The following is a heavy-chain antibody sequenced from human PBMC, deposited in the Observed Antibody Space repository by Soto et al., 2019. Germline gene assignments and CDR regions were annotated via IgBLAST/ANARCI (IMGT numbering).Heavy chain of an antibody. CDR2: INPNSGAT. CDR3: ARESGGATATLDYYYFYMDV. J-gene: IGHJ6*03. CDR1: GYSVSQYY. V-gene: IGHV1-2*02. D-gene: IGHD5-12*01. Sequence: QVQLVQSGAEVEKPGASVTVSCKASGYSVSQYYLHWVRQAPGQGPEWMGWINPNSGATKYAQKFQGRVTMTRDTSVRTAFMELKWLQSDDTAVYYCARESGGATATLDYYYFYMDVWGRGTTVTVSS.